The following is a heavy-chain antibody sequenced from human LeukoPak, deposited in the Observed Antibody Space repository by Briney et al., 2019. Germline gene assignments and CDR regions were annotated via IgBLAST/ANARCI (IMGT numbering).Heavy chain of an antibody. V-gene: IGHV4-39*02. CDR2: IYYSGST. D-gene: IGHD3-3*01. Sequence: SETLSLTCTVSGGSISSSSYYWGWIRQPPGKGLEWIGSIYYSGSTYYNPSLKRRVTISVDTSKNQFSLKLSSVTAADTAVYSCAREGGGETYYAFWSGYSGHPLGLYYFDYWGQGTLVTVSS. J-gene: IGHJ4*02. CDR1: GGSISSSSYY. CDR3: AREGGGETYYAFWSGYSGHPLGLYYFDY.